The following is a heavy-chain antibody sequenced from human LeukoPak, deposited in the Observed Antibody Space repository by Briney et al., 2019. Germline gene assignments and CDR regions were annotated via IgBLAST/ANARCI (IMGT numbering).Heavy chain of an antibody. CDR2: ISAYNGNT. J-gene: IGHJ4*02. V-gene: IGHV1-18*01. CDR3: ARDSGYSGYDKGGRGDY. D-gene: IGHD5-12*01. CDR1: GYTFTSYD. Sequence: GASVKVSCKASGYTFTSYDINWVRQTTGQGLEWMGWISAYNGNTNYAQKLQGRVTMTTDTSTSTAYMELRSLRSDDTAVYYCARDSGYSGYDKGGRGDYWGQGTQVTVSS.